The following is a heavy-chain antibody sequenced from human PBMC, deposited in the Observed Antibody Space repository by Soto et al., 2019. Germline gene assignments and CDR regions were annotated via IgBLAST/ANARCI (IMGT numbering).Heavy chain of an antibody. CDR1: GASISSGRSY. V-gene: IGHV4-31*03. D-gene: IGHD5-12*01. CDR3: ARDNGYGHFDS. J-gene: IGHJ4*02. CDR2: MFYSGSA. Sequence: SETLSLTCTVSGASISSGRSYWSWIRQHPGKGLEWIGYMFYSGSAYYHPSLKSRVNISADTSKNQFSLRLTSVTPADTAVYYCARDNGYGHFDSWGQGTLVTVSS.